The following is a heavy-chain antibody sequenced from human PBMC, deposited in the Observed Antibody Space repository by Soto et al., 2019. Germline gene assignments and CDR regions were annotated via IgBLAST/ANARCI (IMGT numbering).Heavy chain of an antibody. CDR3: AHRNSRMFAFAI. V-gene: IGHV2-5*02. Sequence: QITLKESGPPLVKATQTLTLTCTFSGFSLTTVGMGVGWIRQPPGKALDWLGIIYWDDDKRYSPSLNGRVTFIKDTSKNQVVLTMTNMDPVDTATYYCAHRNSRMFAFAIWGPGTLVTVSS. CDR1: GFSLTTVGMG. CDR2: IYWDDDK. D-gene: IGHD3-10*02. J-gene: IGHJ3*02.